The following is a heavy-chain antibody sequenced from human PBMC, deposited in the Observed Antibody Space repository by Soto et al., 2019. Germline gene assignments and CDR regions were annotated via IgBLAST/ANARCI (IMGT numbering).Heavy chain of an antibody. CDR2: MFYSGTT. CDR1: GASMSGNC. CDR3: GRPNMWYGKILQ. D-gene: IGHD2-15*01. J-gene: IGHJ1*01. V-gene: IGHV4-59*01. Sequence: SETLSLTCTVAGASMSGNCWTWVRQPPGKGLEWIGNMFYSGTTNYNPSLRSRVTMSLDTSVNQFSLRLSSVTAADTAVYYCGRPNMWYGKILQWGRGTLVTVSS.